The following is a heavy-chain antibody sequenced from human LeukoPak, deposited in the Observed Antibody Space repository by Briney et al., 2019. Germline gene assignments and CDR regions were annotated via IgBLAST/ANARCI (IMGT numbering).Heavy chain of an antibody. V-gene: IGHV3-21*01. CDR1: GFIFDDYA. Sequence: GGSLRLSCAASGFIFDDYAMNWVRQAPGKGLEWVSSISSSSSYIYYADSVKGRFTISRDNAKNSLYLQMNSLRAEDTAVYYCANGDGYNLPDGLNDLDYWGQGTLVTVSS. J-gene: IGHJ4*02. CDR3: ANGDGYNLPDGLNDLDY. D-gene: IGHD5-24*01. CDR2: ISSSSSYI.